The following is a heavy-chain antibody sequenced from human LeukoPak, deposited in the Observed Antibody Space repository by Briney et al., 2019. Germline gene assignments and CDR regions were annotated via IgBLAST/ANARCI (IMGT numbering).Heavy chain of an antibody. J-gene: IGHJ2*01. D-gene: IGHD1-7*01. CDR1: GFTFSSYA. CDR3: ASSPPTGTTWYFDL. Sequence: PGGSLRLSCAASGFTFSSYAMHWVRQAPGQGLEYVSAISSNGGSTYYANSVKGRFTISRDNSKNMLYLQMGSLRIEDMAVYYCASSPPTGTTWYFDLWGRGTLVTVSP. V-gene: IGHV3-64*01. CDR2: ISSNGGST.